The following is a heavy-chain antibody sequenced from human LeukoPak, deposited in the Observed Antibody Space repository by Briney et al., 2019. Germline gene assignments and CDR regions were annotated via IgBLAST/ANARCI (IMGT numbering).Heavy chain of an antibody. J-gene: IGHJ4*02. Sequence: PSETLSLTCSVSDVSIRSYYWSWIRQPPGKGLECIGYIYYSGSTNYNPSLKSRVTISVDTSKNQFSLKLNSVTAADTAVYYCARVLGGYLNFEYWGQGTLVTVSS. CDR1: DVSIRSYY. CDR2: IYYSGST. V-gene: IGHV4-59*01. D-gene: IGHD5-12*01. CDR3: ARVLGGYLNFEY.